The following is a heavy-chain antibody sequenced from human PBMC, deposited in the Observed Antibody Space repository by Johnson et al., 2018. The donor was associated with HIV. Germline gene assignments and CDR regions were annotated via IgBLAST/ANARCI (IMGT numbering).Heavy chain of an antibody. J-gene: IGHJ3*02. V-gene: IGHV3-74*01. CDR1: GFTFSTNW. CDR2: INSDGSST. D-gene: IGHD1-7*01. CDR3: ASSKVGGYGNYPDAFDI. Sequence: EVQLVESGGDLVQPGGSLRLSCVGSGFTFSTNWMHWVRQAPGKGLVWVSRINSDGSSTSYADSVKGRFTISRDNAKNSLYLQMNSLRAEDTAVYYCASSKVGGYGNYPDAFDIWGQGTMVTVSS.